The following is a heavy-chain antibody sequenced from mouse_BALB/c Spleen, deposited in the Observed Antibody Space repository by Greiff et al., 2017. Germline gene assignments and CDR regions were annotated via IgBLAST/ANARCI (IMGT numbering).Heavy chain of an antibody. CDR1: GYTFTSYW. CDR2: INPSNGRT. J-gene: IGHJ3*01. V-gene: IGHV1S81*02. Sequence: QVQLQQSGAELVKPGASVKLSCKASGYTFTSYWMHWVKQRPGQGLEWIGEINPSNGRTNYNEKFKSKATLTVDKSSSTAYMQLSSLTSEDSAVYYCARGEAFAYWGQGTLVTVSA. CDR3: ARGEAFAY.